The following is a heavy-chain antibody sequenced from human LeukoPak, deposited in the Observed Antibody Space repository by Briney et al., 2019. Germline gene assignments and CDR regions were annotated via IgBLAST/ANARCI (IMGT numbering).Heavy chain of an antibody. CDR2: IYTSGST. CDR3: VSAKFLVRGVSWFDP. D-gene: IGHD3-10*01. Sequence: PSETLSLTCTVSGNSISSGDNYWSWIRQPAGKGLEWIGRIYTSGSTNYNPSLKSRVTISVDTSKNQFSLKLTSVTAADTAVYYCVSAKFLVRGVSWFDPWGQGTLVTVSS. J-gene: IGHJ5*02. V-gene: IGHV4-61*02. CDR1: GNSISSGDNY.